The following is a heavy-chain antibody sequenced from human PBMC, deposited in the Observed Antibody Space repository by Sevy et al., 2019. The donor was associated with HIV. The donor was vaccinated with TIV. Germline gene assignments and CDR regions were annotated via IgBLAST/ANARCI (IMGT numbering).Heavy chain of an antibody. CDR2: ISVYNGDT. CDR1: GYTFSNYD. J-gene: IGHJ4*02. CDR3: ARQRSGPWYFDY. D-gene: IGHD3-3*01. V-gene: IGHV1-18*01. Sequence: ASVKVSCNASGYTFSNYDINCVRQAPGQGLEWMGRISVYNGDTDYSQKLQGRVTMTTDTSTNTVYMDLRSLRSDDTAMYYCARQRSGPWYFDYWGQGTLVTVSS.